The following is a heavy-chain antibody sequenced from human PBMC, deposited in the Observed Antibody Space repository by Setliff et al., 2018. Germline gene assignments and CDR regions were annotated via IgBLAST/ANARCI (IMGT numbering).Heavy chain of an antibody. D-gene: IGHD1-20*01. CDR1: GYTFSSYS. Sequence: ASVKVSCKASGYTFSSYSMHWVRQAPGQRLEWMGWINAANENTQYSKKFQDRLTITRDTSANTAYMELSSLRSEDTALYYCARYNWNTNWFDPWGQGTLVTVSS. V-gene: IGHV1-3*01. CDR3: ARYNWNTNWFDP. CDR2: INAANENT. J-gene: IGHJ5*02.